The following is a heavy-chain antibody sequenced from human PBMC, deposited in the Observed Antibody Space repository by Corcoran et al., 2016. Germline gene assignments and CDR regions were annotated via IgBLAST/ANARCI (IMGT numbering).Heavy chain of an antibody. J-gene: IGHJ4*02. Sequence: QVQLQQWGAGLLKPSEPLSLTCAVYGGSFSGYYWSWFRQPPGKGLEWIGEINHSGSTNYNPSLKSRVTISVDTSTNQFDLKLSSVTAADTAVYDCARSPRGSSTICYLWAPRPSHIGGYHVDDWGQGTLVTVSS. V-gene: IGHV4-34*01. D-gene: IGHD2-2*01. CDR3: ARSPRGSSTICYLWAPRPSHIGGYHVDD. CDR2: INHSGST. CDR1: GGSFSGYY.